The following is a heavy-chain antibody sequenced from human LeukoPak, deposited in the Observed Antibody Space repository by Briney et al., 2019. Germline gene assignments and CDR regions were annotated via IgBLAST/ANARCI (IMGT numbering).Heavy chain of an antibody. D-gene: IGHD2-15*01. J-gene: IGHJ6*03. V-gene: IGHV1-3*01. Sequence: ASVKVSCKASRYIFTDYAIHWLRQAPGLRPEWMGWMNADNGNTKYSQKFQGRITLIRDTSAATAYMELSSLRHDDLAVYYCARGRGTSGSNRDFYYYYYMDVWGKGTTVTVSS. CDR2: MNADNGNT. CDR1: RYIFTDYA. CDR3: ARGRGTSGSNRDFYYYYYMDV.